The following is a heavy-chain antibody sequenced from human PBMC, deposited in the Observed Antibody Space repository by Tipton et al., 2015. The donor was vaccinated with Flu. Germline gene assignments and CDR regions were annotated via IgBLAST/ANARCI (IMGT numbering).Heavy chain of an antibody. D-gene: IGHD3-22*01. CDR2: MLYGGST. CDR1: GGSIRSSSYY. CDR3: ARDDSGFNDY. V-gene: IGHV4-39*07. Sequence: LSLTCTVSGGSIRSSSYYWGWIRQPPGKGPEWIGSMLYGGSTYYNPSLESRVTISLDTSKNQFSLKLGSVTAADTAVYYCARDDSGFNDYWGPGTLVTVSS. J-gene: IGHJ4*02.